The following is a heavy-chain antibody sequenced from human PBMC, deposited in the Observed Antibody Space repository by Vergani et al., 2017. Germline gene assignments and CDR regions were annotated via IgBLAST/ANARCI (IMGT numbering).Heavy chain of an antibody. Sequence: EVQLVESGGGLVQPGGSLKLSCAASGFTFSGSATHWVRQASGKGLEWVGRIRSKANSYATAYAASVKGRFTISRDDSKNTAYLQMNSLKTEDTAVYYCTTPRREGYNSDAFDIWGQGTMVTVSS. CDR3: TTPRREGYNSDAFDI. CDR2: IRSKANSYAT. CDR1: GFTFSGSA. V-gene: IGHV3-73*01. J-gene: IGHJ3*02. D-gene: IGHD5-24*01.